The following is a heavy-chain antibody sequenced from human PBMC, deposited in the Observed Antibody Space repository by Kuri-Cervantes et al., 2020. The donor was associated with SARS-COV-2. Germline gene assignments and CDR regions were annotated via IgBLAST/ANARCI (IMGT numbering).Heavy chain of an antibody. J-gene: IGHJ3*02. V-gene: IGHV4-39*01. Sequence: GSLRLSCTVSGGSISSSSYYWGWIRQPPGKGLEWIGSIYHSGSTYYNPSLKSRVTISVDTSKNQFSLKLSSVTAADTAVYYCARHKDYGDYLGAFDIWGQGTMVTVSS. D-gene: IGHD4-17*01. CDR2: IYHSGST. CDR3: ARHKDYGDYLGAFDI. CDR1: GGSISSSSYY.